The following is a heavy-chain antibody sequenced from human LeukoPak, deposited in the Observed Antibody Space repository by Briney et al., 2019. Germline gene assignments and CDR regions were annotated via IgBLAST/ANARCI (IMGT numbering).Heavy chain of an antibody. CDR3: ARLKPPYYFDY. Sequence: SGTLSLTCTVSGGSISSYYWSWIRQPPGKGLEWIGYIYYSGSTNYNPSLKSRVTISVDTSKNQFSLKLSSVTAADTAVYYCARLKPPYYFDYWGQGTLVTVSS. V-gene: IGHV4-59*01. CDR1: GGSISSYY. J-gene: IGHJ4*02. CDR2: IYYSGST.